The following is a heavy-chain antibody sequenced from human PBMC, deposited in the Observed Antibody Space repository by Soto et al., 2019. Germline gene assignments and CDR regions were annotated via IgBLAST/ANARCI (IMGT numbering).Heavy chain of an antibody. CDR2: IYSGGRT. J-gene: IGHJ4*02. Sequence: EVQLVESGGGLVQPGGYLRLSCAASGFTVSRNYMRWVRQAPGKGLEWVSVIYSGGRTYYADSVKGRFTISRHNAKNKLYLQMTRLSAEDTAVYYCARESSGGSSAAYWCQGTLVTVSS. CDR3: ARESSGGSSAAY. D-gene: IGHD2-15*01. V-gene: IGHV3-53*04. CDR1: GFTVSRNY.